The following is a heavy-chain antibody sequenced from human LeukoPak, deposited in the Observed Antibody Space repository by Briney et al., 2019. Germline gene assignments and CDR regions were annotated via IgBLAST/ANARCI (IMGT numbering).Heavy chain of an antibody. CDR3: AISSWSSEYFHY. J-gene: IGHJ1*01. D-gene: IGHD6-13*01. CDR1: GFTVSDNY. Sequence: GGSLRLSCAASGFTVSDNYMSWVRRAPGKGLEWVSVFYSGGSTRYADSVKGRFTISRDNSKNTLYLQLNSLRAEDTAVYFCAISSWSSEYFHYWGQGTLVTVSS. CDR2: FYSGGST. V-gene: IGHV3-66*01.